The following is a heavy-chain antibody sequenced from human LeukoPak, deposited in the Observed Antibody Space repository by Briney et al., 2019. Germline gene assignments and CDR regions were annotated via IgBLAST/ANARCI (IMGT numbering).Heavy chain of an antibody. D-gene: IGHD3-3*01. Sequence: GESLKISCKGSGYSFTSYWIGWVRQMPGKGLEWMGIIYPGDSDTRYSPSFQGQVTISADKSISTAYLQWSSLKASDTAMYYCARQRGITIFGVALGGSDPWGQGTLVTVSS. CDR1: GYSFTSYW. J-gene: IGHJ5*02. CDR2: IYPGDSDT. V-gene: IGHV5-51*01. CDR3: ARQRGITIFGVALGGSDP.